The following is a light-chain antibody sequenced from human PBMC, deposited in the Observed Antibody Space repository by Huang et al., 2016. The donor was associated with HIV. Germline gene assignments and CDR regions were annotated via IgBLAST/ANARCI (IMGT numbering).Light chain of an antibody. Sequence: EIVMTQSPATLSVSPGERATLSCRASQSVSSNLAWYQQKPGQAPRLFIYGASTRATGIPVRISGSGSGTEFTLTISSLQSEDFAVYYCQQYNNWPLTFGGGTKVEIK. CDR2: GAS. CDR1: QSVSSN. V-gene: IGKV3-15*01. CDR3: QQYNNWPLT. J-gene: IGKJ4*01.